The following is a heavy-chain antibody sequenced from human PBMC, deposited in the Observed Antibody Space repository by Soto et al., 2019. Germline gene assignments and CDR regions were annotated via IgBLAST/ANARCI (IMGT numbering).Heavy chain of an antibody. Sequence: VESLRLSCAASGFTFSSYAMSWVRQAQGKGLEWVSAISGSGGSTYYADSVKGWFAISRNNSKNTLYLQMNSLRAEDTAVYYCEKESAMVRDPYYYYYGMDVWGQGTTVTVSS. V-gene: IGHV3-23*01. D-gene: IGHD3-10*01. CDR1: GFTFSSYA. CDR3: EKESAMVRDPYYYYYGMDV. J-gene: IGHJ6*02. CDR2: ISGSGGST.